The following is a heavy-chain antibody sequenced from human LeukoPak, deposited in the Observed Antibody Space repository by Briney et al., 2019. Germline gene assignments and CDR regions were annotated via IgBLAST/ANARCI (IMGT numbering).Heavy chain of an antibody. CDR1: GGSFSGYY. CDR3: ARDVSSASFTYYYYYMDV. CDR2: IYYSGNT. V-gene: IGHV4-34*01. D-gene: IGHD3-16*01. J-gene: IGHJ6*03. Sequence: SETLSLTCAVYGGSFSGYYWGWIRQPPGKGLEWIGSIYYSGNTYYNPSLESRVTVSVDTSMNQFSLRLTSVSPADTAVYYCARDVSSASFTYYYYYMDVWGKGTTVTVSS.